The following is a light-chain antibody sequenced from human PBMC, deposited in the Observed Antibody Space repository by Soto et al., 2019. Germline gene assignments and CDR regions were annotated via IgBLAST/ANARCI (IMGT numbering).Light chain of an antibody. CDR3: QQYGSSPRT. J-gene: IGKJ1*01. V-gene: IGKV3-20*01. Sequence: EIVLTQSPGTLSLSPGERATLSCRASQSVSSSYLAWYQQKPGQAPRLLIYGASSRATGIRDRFSGSGSGTDITLTISRLEPEDFAVYYCQQYGSSPRTFGQGTKVEIK. CDR1: QSVSSSY. CDR2: GAS.